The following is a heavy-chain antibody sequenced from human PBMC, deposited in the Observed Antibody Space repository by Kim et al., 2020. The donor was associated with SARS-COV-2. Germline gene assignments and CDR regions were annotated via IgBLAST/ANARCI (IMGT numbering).Heavy chain of an antibody. CDR1: GFTFSSYA. J-gene: IGHJ4*02. Sequence: GGSLRLSCAASGFTFSSYAMSWVRQAPGKGLEWVSGISGSGGSTIYADSVKGRFTISRDNFKNILYLQMNSLRAEDTAVYYCAKEPACGDDTCYSNFDYWGQGTLVTVSS. D-gene: IGHD2-15*01. CDR3: AKEPACGDDTCYSNFDY. V-gene: IGHV3-23*01. CDR2: ISGSGGST.